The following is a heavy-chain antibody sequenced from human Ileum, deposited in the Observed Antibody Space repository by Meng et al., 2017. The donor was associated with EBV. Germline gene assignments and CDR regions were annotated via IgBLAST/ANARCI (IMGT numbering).Heavy chain of an antibody. CDR2: IYYSGST. V-gene: IGHV4-4*02. J-gene: IGHJ4*02. CDR1: GGSISSSNW. D-gene: IGHD3-10*01. Sequence: QVQLQESGPGLVKPSGTPSLTCAVSGGSISSSNWWNWVRQPPGKGLEWIGEIYYSGSTIYNPSLKSRVTISVDKSKNLFSLKLSSVTAADTAVYYCARGYGSGRDYFDYWGQGTLVTGSS. CDR3: ARGYGSGRDYFDY.